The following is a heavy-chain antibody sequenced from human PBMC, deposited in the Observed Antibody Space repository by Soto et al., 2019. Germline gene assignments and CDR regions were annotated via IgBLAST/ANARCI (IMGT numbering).Heavy chain of an antibody. CDR1: GGTFSSYA. CDR3: ARDQHSASPVLGYYYYGMDV. CDR2: IIPIFGTA. J-gene: IGHJ6*02. D-gene: IGHD2-8*01. Sequence: QVQLVQSGAEVKKPGSSVKVSCKASGGTFSSYAISWVRQAPGQGLEWMGGIIPIFGTANYAQKFQGRVTITADESTSTAYMELSSLISEDTDVYYGARDQHSASPVLGYYYYGMDVWGQGTTVTVSS. V-gene: IGHV1-69*01.